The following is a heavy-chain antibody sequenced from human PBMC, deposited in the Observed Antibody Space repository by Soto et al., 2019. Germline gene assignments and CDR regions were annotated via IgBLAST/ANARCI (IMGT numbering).Heavy chain of an antibody. J-gene: IGHJ4*02. CDR1: GYTFSNFA. Sequence: ASVKVSCKASGYTFSNFAITWVRQAPDQGLEWMGWISPYTGKTSYPQKVQGRVTLTTDTSTSTAYMELTSLRSDDTAVYYCARKPLLFPVDYWGQGTLVTVSS. V-gene: IGHV1-18*04. CDR2: ISPYTGKT. CDR3: ARKPLLFPVDY. D-gene: IGHD2-15*01.